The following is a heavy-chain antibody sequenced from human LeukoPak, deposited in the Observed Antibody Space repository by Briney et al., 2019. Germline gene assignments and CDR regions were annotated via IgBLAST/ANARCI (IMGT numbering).Heavy chain of an antibody. CDR1: GFTFSNYG. CDR2: IQTDGNTK. Sequence: GGSLRLSCAASGFTFSNYGIHWVRQAPGKGLEWVTFIQTDGNTKYYADSVRGRFTISRDNSKNTVSLQMNSLRAEDTAVYYCAREESSLVLGGLAYWGQGTLVTVS. D-gene: IGHD6-13*01. CDR3: AREESSLVLGGLAY. J-gene: IGHJ4*02. V-gene: IGHV3-30*02.